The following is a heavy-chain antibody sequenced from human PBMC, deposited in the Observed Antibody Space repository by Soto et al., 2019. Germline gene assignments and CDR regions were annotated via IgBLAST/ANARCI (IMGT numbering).Heavy chain of an antibody. D-gene: IGHD3-3*01. CDR2: ISYDGSNK. V-gene: IGHV3-30-3*01. Sequence: AGGSLRLSCAASGFTFSSYAMHWVRQDPGKGLEWVAVISYDGSNKYYADSVKGRFTISRDNSKNTLYLQMNSLRAEDTAVYYCARDSPRDYDFWSGYYRRDYYYGMDVWGQGTTVTVSS. J-gene: IGHJ6*02. CDR1: GFTFSSYA. CDR3: ARDSPRDYDFWSGYYRRDYYYGMDV.